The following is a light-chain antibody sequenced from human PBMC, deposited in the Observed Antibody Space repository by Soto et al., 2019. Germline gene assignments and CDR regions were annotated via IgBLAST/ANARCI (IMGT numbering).Light chain of an antibody. J-gene: IGKJ1*01. CDR1: QTVTANQ. CDR3: QSYTQSLWT. Sequence: EIVLTQSPGTLSLSPGERATLSCRTSQTVTANQLAWYQQKPGQAPRLLIYGVSTRAAGIPDRVGGSGSGTDFTLTISGLEPEDFAMYYCQSYTQSLWTFGQGTKVEI. V-gene: IGKV3-20*01. CDR2: GVS.